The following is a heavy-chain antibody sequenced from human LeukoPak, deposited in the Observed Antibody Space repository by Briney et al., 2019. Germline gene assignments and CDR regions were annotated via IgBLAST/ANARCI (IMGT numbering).Heavy chain of an antibody. CDR1: GGSISSSSYY. CDR3: ARHRVATSPGRAFDI. CDR2: IYCSGST. V-gene: IGHV4-39*01. Sequence: SETLSLTCTVSGGSISSSSYYWGWIRQPPGKGLEWIGSIYCSGSTYYNPSLNSRVTISVDTSKNQFSLKLSSVTAADTAVYYCARHRVATSPGRAFDIWGQGTMVTVSS. D-gene: IGHD5-12*01. J-gene: IGHJ3*02.